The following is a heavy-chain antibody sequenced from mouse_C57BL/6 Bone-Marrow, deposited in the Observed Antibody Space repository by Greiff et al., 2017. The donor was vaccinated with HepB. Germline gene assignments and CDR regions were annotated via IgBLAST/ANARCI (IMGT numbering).Heavy chain of an antibody. J-gene: IGHJ4*01. Sequence: EVKLVESGGGLVKPGGSLKLSCAASGFTFSSYAMSWVRQTPEKRLEWVATISDGGSYTYYPDNVKGRFTISRDNAKNNLYLQMSHLKSEDTAMYYCASESGTEDYAMDYWGQGTSVTVSS. D-gene: IGHD1-3*01. V-gene: IGHV5-4*03. CDR2: ISDGGSYT. CDR3: ASESGTEDYAMDY. CDR1: GFTFSSYA.